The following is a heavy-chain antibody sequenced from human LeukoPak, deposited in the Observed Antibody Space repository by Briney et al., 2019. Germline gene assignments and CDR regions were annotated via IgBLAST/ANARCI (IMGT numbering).Heavy chain of an antibody. CDR3: ARGGRPGAAIAAHP. CDR1: AYTFTGHY. D-gene: IGHD6-6*01. CDR2: INPNSGVT. Sequence: ASVKVSCKASAYTFTGHYLHWVRHAPGQGLEWMGWINPNSGVTNYAQRFQGRVAVTRDTSIDTAYMELSMLKSDDTAVYYCARGGRPGAAIAAHPWGQGTLVTVSS. V-gene: IGHV1-2*02. J-gene: IGHJ4*02.